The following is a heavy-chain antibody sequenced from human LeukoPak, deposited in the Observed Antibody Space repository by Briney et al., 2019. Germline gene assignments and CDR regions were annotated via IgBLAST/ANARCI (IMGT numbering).Heavy chain of an antibody. D-gene: IGHD4-17*01. Sequence: GGSLRLSCAAYRFTLSSYAMSWVRQAPGKGLESVSVISGTGAFTYYADSVKGRFTISRDNSKNTLYLQLNTLITADTTVYFCAKGHRDYGTGFDVWGRGTLVTVSS. CDR2: ISGTGAFT. CDR1: RFTLSSYA. J-gene: IGHJ4*02. V-gene: IGHV3-23*01. CDR3: AKGHRDYGTGFDV.